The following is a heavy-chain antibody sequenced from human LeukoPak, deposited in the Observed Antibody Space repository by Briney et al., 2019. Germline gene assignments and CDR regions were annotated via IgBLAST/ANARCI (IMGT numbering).Heavy chain of an antibody. V-gene: IGHV4-39*07. Sequence: SETLSLTCTVSGGSISSSSYYWGWIRQPPGKGLEWIGSIYYSGSTYYNPSLKSRVTISVDTSKNQFSLKRSSVTAADTAVYYCARARVVVIDYWGQGTLVTVSS. D-gene: IGHD3-22*01. CDR1: GGSISSSSYY. CDR2: IYYSGST. J-gene: IGHJ4*02. CDR3: ARARVVVIDY.